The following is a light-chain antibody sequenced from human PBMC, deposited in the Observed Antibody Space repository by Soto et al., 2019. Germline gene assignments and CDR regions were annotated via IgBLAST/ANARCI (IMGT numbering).Light chain of an antibody. J-gene: IGKJ1*01. Sequence: DIQMAQSPSSVSASVGDRVTITCRASQDICSWLAWYQQKPGKAPELLIYAASNLQGGVPSRFSGSGSGTDFTLTISSLQPEDFATYYCQQANNFPWTFGQGTKVDIK. CDR3: QQANNFPWT. CDR2: AAS. V-gene: IGKV1-12*01. CDR1: QDICSW.